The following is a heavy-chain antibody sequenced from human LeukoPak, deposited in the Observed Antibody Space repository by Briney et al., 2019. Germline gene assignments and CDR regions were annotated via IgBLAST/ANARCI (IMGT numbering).Heavy chain of an antibody. V-gene: IGHV3-15*01. CDR1: GFTFTNAW. CDR2: IKRKTDGGTT. J-gene: IGHJ4*02. D-gene: IGHD4-17*01. Sequence: PGGSLRLSCAASGFTFTNAWMSWVRQAPGKGLEWVGRIKRKTDGGTTDYAAPVKGRFTISRDDSKDTLSLEMNSLKTDDIAVYYCATEYYSAYNYWGQGTLVTVSS. CDR3: ATEYYSAYNY.